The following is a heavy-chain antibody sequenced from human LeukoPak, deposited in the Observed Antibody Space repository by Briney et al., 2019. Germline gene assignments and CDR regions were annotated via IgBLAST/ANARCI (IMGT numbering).Heavy chain of an antibody. D-gene: IGHD6-13*01. CDR1: GGSFSGYY. CDR2: INHSGST. CDR3: AGSGIAAAYYFDY. Sequence: PPETLSLTCAVYGGSFSGYYWSWIRQPPGKGLEWIGEINHSGSTNYNPSLKSRVTISVDTSKNQFSLKLSSVTAADTAVYYCAGSGIAAAYYFDYWGQGTLVTVSS. V-gene: IGHV4-34*01. J-gene: IGHJ4*02.